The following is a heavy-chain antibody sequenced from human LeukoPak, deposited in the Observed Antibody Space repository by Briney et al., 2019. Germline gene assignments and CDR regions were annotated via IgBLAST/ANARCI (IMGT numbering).Heavy chain of an antibody. D-gene: IGHD2-21*01. J-gene: IGHJ4*02. CDR1: GFIFSNYA. CDR2: IIRSGGST. Sequence: GGSLRLSCGASGFIFSNYAMCWVRQAPGKGLEWVSAIIRSGGSTYYADSVKGRFTISRDNSKNTLYLQMNSLRAEDTAVYYCAKDLTLYGDFPYFDYWGQGTLVTVSS. V-gene: IGHV3-23*01. CDR3: AKDLTLYGDFPYFDY.